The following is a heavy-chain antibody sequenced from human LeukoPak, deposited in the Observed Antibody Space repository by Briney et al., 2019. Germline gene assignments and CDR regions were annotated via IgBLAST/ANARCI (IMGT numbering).Heavy chain of an antibody. CDR3: ARDLASIVGATTDYYYYMDV. Sequence: SETLSLTCTVSGGSISSYYWRWIRQPPGKGLEWIGYIYYSGSTNYNPSLKSRVTISVDTSKNQFSLKLSSVTAADTAVYYCARDLASIVGATTDYYYYMDVWGKGTTVTVSS. CDR2: IYYSGST. J-gene: IGHJ6*03. V-gene: IGHV4-59*01. CDR1: GGSISSYY. D-gene: IGHD1-26*01.